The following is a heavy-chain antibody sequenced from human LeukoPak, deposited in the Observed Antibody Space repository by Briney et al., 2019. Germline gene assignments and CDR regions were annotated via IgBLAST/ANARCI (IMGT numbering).Heavy chain of an antibody. J-gene: IGHJ1*01. D-gene: IGHD6-13*01. V-gene: IGHV3-30*02. CDR3: ARDHSSSWYKTFQH. CDR2: IRYDGSNK. Sequence: QPGGSLRLSCAASGFTFSSYGMHWVRQAPGKGLEWVAFIRYDGSNKYYADSVKGRFTISRDNAKNSLYLQMNSLRAEDTAVYYCARDHSSSWYKTFQHWGQGTLVTVSS. CDR1: GFTFSSYG.